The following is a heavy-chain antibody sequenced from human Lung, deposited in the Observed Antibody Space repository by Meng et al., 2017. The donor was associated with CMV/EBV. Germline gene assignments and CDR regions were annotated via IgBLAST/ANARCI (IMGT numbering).Heavy chain of an antibody. CDR2: ISYDGRNQ. CDR3: AKNVLPGALRDWFDP. Sequence: SGFIFDNSGMHWVRQAPGKGLEWVASISYDGRNQYYTDSVKGRFTISRDNSKNTLYLQMDSLRLEDAAVYYCAKNVLPGALRDWFDPWGQGSLVTVSS. J-gene: IGHJ5*02. V-gene: IGHV3-30*18. CDR1: GFIFDNSG. D-gene: IGHD2-21*02.